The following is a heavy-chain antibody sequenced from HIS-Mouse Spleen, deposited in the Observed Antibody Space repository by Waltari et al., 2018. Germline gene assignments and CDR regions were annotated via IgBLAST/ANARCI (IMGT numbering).Heavy chain of an antibody. J-gene: IGHJ4*02. CDR3: ARSSLPSGVDY. CDR2: IYHSGST. CDR1: GYSISSVYY. V-gene: IGHV4-38-2*02. Sequence: QVQLQESGPGLVKPSETLSLTCTVSGYSISSVYYWGWIRQPPGKGLEWIGSIYHSGSTYYNPSLKSRVTISVDTSKNQFSLKLSSVTAADTAVYYCARSSLPSGVDYWGQGTLVTVSS. D-gene: IGHD4-17*01.